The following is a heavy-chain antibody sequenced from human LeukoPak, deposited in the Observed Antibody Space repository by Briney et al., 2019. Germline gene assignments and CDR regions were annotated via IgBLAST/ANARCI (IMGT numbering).Heavy chain of an antibody. CDR3: ARGLDYYYDYGMDV. Sequence: SGGSLRLSCAASGFTFSSYGMHWVRQAPGKGLEWVAVIWYDGSNKYYADSVKGRFTISRDNSKNTLYLQMNSLRAEDTAVYYCARGLDYYYDYGMDVWRQGTTVSV. V-gene: IGHV3-33*01. J-gene: IGHJ6*02. CDR2: IWYDGSNK. CDR1: GFTFSSYG.